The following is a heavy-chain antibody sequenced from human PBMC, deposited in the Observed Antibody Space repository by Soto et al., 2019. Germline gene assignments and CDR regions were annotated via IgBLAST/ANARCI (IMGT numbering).Heavy chain of an antibody. J-gene: IGHJ6*02. CDR2: IYPGDSDT. CDR3: ARLGYYDILTGYSPYYYGMDV. V-gene: IGHV5-51*01. CDR1: GYSFTSYW. Sequence: GASLKISCKGSGYSFTSYWIGWVRQMPGKGLEWMGIIYPGDSDTRYNPPFQGQVTISADKSISTAYLQWSSLKASDTAMYYCARLGYYDILTGYSPYYYGMDVWGQGTTVTVSS. D-gene: IGHD3-9*01.